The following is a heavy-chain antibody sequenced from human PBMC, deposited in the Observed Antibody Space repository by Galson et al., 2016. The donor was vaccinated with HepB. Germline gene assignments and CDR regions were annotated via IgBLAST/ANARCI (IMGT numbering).Heavy chain of an antibody. CDR1: EYKFTSYW. CDR3: ARRELHNNSWYIDY. CDR2: IYPGDSDT. V-gene: IGHV5-51*01. D-gene: IGHD6-13*01. J-gene: IGHJ4*02. Sequence: QSGAEVQKPGESLKISCKVSEYKFTSYWIGWVRQMPEKGLEWMGTIYPGDSDTRYSPFFQGQVTISVDKSNSIAYLQWSSLKTPDTAMYYCARRELHNNSWYIDYWGQGTLVTVSS.